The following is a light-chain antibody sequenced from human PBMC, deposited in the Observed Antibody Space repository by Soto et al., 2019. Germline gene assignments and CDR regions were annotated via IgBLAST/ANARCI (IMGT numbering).Light chain of an antibody. CDR3: QQSYST. J-gene: IGKJ5*01. CDR2: AAS. Sequence: AIQVTQSPSSLSASVGDRVTITCRASQGIRNDLGWYQQKPGKAPKLLIYAASSLQSGVPSRFSGSGSGTDFTLTISSLQPEDFATYYCQQSYSTFGQGTRLEIK. CDR1: QGIRND. V-gene: IGKV1-6*01.